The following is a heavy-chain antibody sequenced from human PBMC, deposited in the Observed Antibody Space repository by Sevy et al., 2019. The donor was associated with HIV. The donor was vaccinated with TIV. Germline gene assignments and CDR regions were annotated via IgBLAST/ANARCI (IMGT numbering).Heavy chain of an antibody. V-gene: IGHV1-2*02. J-gene: IGHJ5*02. CDR1: GSTFSDDY. D-gene: IGHD1-1*01. CDR2: INSAGT. Sequence: ASVKVSCKTSGSTFSDDYIHWVRQAPGERLEWMGWINSAGTNYAETFQGRVTMTRDASITTAYMELNSLRSDDTATYYCATSANLDTSWLDPRGQGVVVTVSS. CDR3: ATSANLDTSWLDP.